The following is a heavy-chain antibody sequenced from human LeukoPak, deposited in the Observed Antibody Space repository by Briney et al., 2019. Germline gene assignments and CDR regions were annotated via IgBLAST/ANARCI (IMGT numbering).Heavy chain of an antibody. CDR3: ARDAPQVPAAGVLAS. CDR1: GFTVSDNY. J-gene: IGHJ5*02. CDR2: MYSRGDT. V-gene: IGHV3-53*01. D-gene: IGHD6-13*01. Sequence: VGSLRLSCAASGFTVSDNYMSWGRQAPGKGLEWVSVMYSRGDTYYANSVKGRFTFSRDISKNTLYLQMNGLRVEDTAMYYCARDAPQVPAAGVLASWGQGTLVIVSS.